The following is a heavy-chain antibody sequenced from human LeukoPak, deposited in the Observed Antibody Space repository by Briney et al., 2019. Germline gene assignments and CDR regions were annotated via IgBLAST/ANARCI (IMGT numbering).Heavy chain of an antibody. CDR2: IYSGGST. Sequence: GGSLRLSCAASGFTVSSNYMSWVRQAPGKGLEWVSVIYSGGSTYYADSVKRRFTISRDNSKNTLYLQMNRLRAEDTAVYYCARDMIYCSGGSCYPIYYYYYGMDVWGQGTTVTVSS. CDR3: ARDMIYCSGGSCYPIYYYYYGMDV. D-gene: IGHD2-15*01. V-gene: IGHV3-66*01. CDR1: GFTVSSNY. J-gene: IGHJ6*02.